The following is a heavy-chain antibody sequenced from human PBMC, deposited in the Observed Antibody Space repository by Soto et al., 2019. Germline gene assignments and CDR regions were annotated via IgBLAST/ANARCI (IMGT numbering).Heavy chain of an antibody. CDR1: GYSFTSYL. Sequence: GESLKISCKGSGYSFTSYLISWVRQMPGKGLEWMGRIDPSDSYTNYNPSFQGHVTMSADKSISTAYLQWSSLKASDTAMYYCARLEGCSSTSCYENDVWGQGTLVTVSS. J-gene: IGHJ4*02. CDR2: IDPSDSYT. D-gene: IGHD2-2*01. CDR3: ARLEGCSSTSCYENDV. V-gene: IGHV5-10-1*01.